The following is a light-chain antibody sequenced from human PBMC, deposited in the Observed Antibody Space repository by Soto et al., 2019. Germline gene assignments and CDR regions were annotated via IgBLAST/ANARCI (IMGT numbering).Light chain of an antibody. J-gene: IGKJ1*01. CDR1: QSVSSNY. CDR2: DAS. Sequence: EIVLTQSPGTLSLSPGERATLSCRASQSVSSNYLAWYQQKPGQAPRLLIYDASSRAPGIPDRFSGSGSGTDFTLTISRLEPEDFAVYYCQQYGSSRTFGQGTKVDI. V-gene: IGKV3-20*01. CDR3: QQYGSSRT.